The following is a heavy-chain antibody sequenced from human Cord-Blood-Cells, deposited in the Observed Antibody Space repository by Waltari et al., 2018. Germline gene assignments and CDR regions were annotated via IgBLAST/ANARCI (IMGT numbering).Heavy chain of an antibody. Sequence: QVQLVQSGAEVKKPGSSVKVSCKASGGNFSIYAISWVRQAPGQGLEWMGGIIPIFGTANYAQKFQGRVTITADESTSTAYMELSSLRSEDTAVYYCASVGRYCSGGSCYFDYWGQGTLVTVSS. CDR2: IIPIFGTA. J-gene: IGHJ4*02. V-gene: IGHV1-69*01. CDR1: GGNFSIYA. CDR3: ASVGRYCSGGSCYFDY. D-gene: IGHD2-15*01.